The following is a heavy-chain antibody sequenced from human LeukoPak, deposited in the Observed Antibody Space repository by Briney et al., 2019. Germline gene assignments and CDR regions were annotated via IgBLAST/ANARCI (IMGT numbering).Heavy chain of an antibody. CDR3: AKDSRGANFFGDFDY. Sequence: GGSLRLSCAACGFTFSLYGMHWVRQAPGKGLEWVALISNDGGKTYYADSVKGRFTISRDNSKNTVYLQVSSLRADDTAVHYCAKDSRGANFFGDFDYWGQGTLVTVS. V-gene: IGHV3-33*06. CDR2: ISNDGGKT. CDR1: GFTFSLYG. D-gene: IGHD3-10*01. J-gene: IGHJ4*02.